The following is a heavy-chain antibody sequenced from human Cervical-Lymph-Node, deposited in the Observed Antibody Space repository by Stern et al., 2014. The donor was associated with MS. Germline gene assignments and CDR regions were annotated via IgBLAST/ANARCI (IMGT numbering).Heavy chain of an antibody. CDR3: VKGWVAAAVDYFDY. CDR2: ISSNGGST. D-gene: IGHD6-13*01. CDR1: GFTFSSYA. Sequence: VQLVESGGGLVQPGGSLRLSCSASGFTFSSYAMHWVRQAPGKGLEYVSAISSNGGSTFHADSVKGRFTISRDNSKNTLYLQMSSLRAEDTAVYYCVKGWVAAAVDYFDYWGQGTLVTVSS. V-gene: IGHV3-64D*06. J-gene: IGHJ4*02.